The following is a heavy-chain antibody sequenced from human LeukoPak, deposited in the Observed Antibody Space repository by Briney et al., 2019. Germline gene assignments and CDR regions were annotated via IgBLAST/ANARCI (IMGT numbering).Heavy chain of an antibody. D-gene: IGHD3-10*02. CDR3: ARVFRGTYYYMDV. J-gene: IGHJ6*03. V-gene: IGHV1-2*02. Sequence: ASVKVSCKASGYTFTGYYMHWVRQAPGQGLEWMGWVNPNSGGTNYAQKFQGRVTMTRDTSISTAYMELSRLRSDDTAVYYCARVFRGTYYYMDVWGKGTTVTVSS. CDR1: GYTFTGYY. CDR2: VNPNSGGT.